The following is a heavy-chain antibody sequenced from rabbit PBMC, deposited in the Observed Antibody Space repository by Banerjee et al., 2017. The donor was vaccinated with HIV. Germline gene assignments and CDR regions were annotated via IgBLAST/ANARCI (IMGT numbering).Heavy chain of an antibody. CDR2: IYAGSSGST. V-gene: IGHV1S45*01. CDR3: ARGGDDAGDGYDL. J-gene: IGHJ3*01. Sequence: EESGGDLVKPEGSLTLTCTASGFSFSRSYWICWVRQAPGKGLEWIACIYAGSSGSTYYASWATGRFTISKTSSTTVTLQMTSLTAADTATYFCARGGDDAGDGYDLWGQGTLVTVS. D-gene: IGHD3-1*01. CDR1: GFSFSRSYW.